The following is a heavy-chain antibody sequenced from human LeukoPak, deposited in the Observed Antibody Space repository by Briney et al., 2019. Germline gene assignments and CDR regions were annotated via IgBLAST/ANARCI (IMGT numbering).Heavy chain of an antibody. Sequence: PGGSLRLSCAASGFTFSAYSMSWVRQAPGKGLEWVANIKQDGSEKYYVDSVKGRFTISRDNAKNSLYLQMNSLRAEDTAVYYCARVTGYSSSPGVDYWGQGTLVTVSS. D-gene: IGHD6-6*01. V-gene: IGHV3-7*01. J-gene: IGHJ4*02. CDR1: GFTFSAYS. CDR3: ARVTGYSSSPGVDY. CDR2: IKQDGSEK.